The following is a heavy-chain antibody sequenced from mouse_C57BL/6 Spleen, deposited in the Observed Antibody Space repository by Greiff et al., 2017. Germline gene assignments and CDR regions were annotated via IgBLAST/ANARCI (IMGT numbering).Heavy chain of an antibody. CDR3: ARWGTVVATDY. V-gene: IGHV1-55*01. CDR2: IYPGSGST. D-gene: IGHD1-1*01. CDR1: GYTFTSYW. J-gene: IGHJ2*01. Sequence: QVHVKQPGAELVKPGASVKMSCKASGYTFTSYWITWVKQRPGQGLEWIGDIYPGSGSTNYNEKFKSKATLTVDTSSSTAYMQLSSLTSEDSAVYYCARWGTVVATDYWGQGTTLTVSS.